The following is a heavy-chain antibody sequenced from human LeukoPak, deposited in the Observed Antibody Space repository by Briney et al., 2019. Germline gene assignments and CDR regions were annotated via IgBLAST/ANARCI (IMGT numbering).Heavy chain of an antibody. CDR3: ARRINYYDSSGYYYVRYFDS. D-gene: IGHD3-22*01. V-gene: IGHV3-7*01. Sequence: GGSLRLSCAASGFTFSSYWMSWVRQAPGKGLEWVANIKQDGSEKYYVDSVKGRFTISRDNAKNTLYLQMNSLGAEDTAVYYCARRINYYDSSGYYYVRYFDSWGQGTLVAVSS. J-gene: IGHJ4*02. CDR2: IKQDGSEK. CDR1: GFTFSSYW.